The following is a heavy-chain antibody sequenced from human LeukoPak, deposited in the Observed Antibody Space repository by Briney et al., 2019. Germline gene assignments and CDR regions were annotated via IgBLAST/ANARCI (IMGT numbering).Heavy chain of an antibody. CDR1: GLTFSSYA. V-gene: IGHV3-30-3*01. D-gene: IGHD6-6*01. J-gene: IGHJ4*02. CDR3: ARSRSSSSIDY. CDR2: ISYDGSNK. Sequence: GGSLRLSCAASGLTFSSYAMHWVRQAPGKGLEWVAVISYDGSNKYYADSVKGRFTISRDNSTNTLYLQMNSLRAEDTAVYYCARSRSSSSIDYWGQGTLVTVSS.